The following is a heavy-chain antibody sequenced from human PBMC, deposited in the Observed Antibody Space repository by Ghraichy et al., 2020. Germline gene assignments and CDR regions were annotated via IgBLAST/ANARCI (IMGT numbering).Heavy chain of an antibody. D-gene: IGHD6-19*01. J-gene: IGHJ5*02. CDR2: IYYSGST. V-gene: IGHV4-59*01. CDR3: ARGDQWLAS. CDR1: GGSISSYY. Sequence: SETLSLTCTVSGGSISSYYWSWIRQPPGKGLEWIGYIYYSGSTNYNPSLKSRVTISVDTSKNQFSLKLSSVTAADTAVYYCARGDQWLASWSQGTLVTVSS.